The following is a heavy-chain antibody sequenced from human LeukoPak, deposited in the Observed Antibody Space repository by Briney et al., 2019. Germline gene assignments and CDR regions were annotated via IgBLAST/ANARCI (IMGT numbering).Heavy chain of an antibody. J-gene: IGHJ3*02. D-gene: IGHD6-19*01. CDR1: GGTFISYA. V-gene: IGHV1-69*05. CDR2: IIPIFGTA. Sequence: SVKVSCKASGGTFISYAISWVRQAPGQGLEWMGRIIPIFGTANYAQKFQGRVTITTDESTSTAYMELSSLRSEDTAVYYCARDSSYSSVSDAFDIWGQGTMLTVSS. CDR3: ARDSSYSSVSDAFDI.